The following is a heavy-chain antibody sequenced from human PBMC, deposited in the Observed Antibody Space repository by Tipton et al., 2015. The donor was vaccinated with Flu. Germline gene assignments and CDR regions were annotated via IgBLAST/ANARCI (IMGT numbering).Heavy chain of an antibody. CDR3: ARDPSLGMPEYLDY. Sequence: TLSLTCIVSSGSLSSFYWNWIRQSPGKGLEWIGYIYNSVYTKYNPSLKSRVTISVDTSKNQFSLRLSSVTAADTAMYFCARDPSLGMPEYLDYWGQGTLVTASS. V-gene: IGHV4-59*01. CDR2: IYNSVYT. D-gene: IGHD2-2*01. J-gene: IGHJ4*02. CDR1: SGSLSSFY.